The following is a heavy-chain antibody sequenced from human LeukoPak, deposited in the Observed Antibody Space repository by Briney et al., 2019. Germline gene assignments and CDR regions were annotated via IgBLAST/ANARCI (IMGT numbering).Heavy chain of an antibody. CDR3: AKSLSSSYPGYSSSWSTFDY. Sequence: GGSLRLSCAASGFTVSSYGMHWVRQAAGKGLEWGAFIRYDGSNKYYADSVKGRFTISRDNSQNTLYLQMNSLRAEDTAVYYCAKSLSSSYPGYSSSWSTFDYWGQGTLVTVSS. CDR1: GFTVSSYG. V-gene: IGHV3-30*02. CDR2: IRYDGSNK. D-gene: IGHD6-13*01. J-gene: IGHJ4*02.